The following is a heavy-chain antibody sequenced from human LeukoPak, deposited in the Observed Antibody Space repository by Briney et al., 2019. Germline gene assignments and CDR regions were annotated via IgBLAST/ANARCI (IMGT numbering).Heavy chain of an antibody. CDR1: GASITSSGYC. D-gene: IGHD1-14*01. Sequence: TAETLSLTCTVSGASITSSGYCRGWIRQPPGKGLEWIGTIYHSGSTYYNPSLKSRVTISVDTSKNQFSLKLSSVTAADTAVYYCARVHILGSYYYMDVWGKGTTVTLSS. V-gene: IGHV4-39*07. CDR2: IYHSGST. J-gene: IGHJ6*03. CDR3: ARVHILGSYYYMDV.